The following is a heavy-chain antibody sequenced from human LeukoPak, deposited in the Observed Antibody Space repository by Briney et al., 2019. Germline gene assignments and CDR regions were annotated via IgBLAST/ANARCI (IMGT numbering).Heavy chain of an antibody. CDR1: GFTFSSFG. J-gene: IGHJ6*04. CDR3: AELGITMIGGV. D-gene: IGHD3-10*02. Sequence: GGSLRLSCAASGFTFSSFGMSWVRQAPGKGLEWVSAISSTGGTAYYADSVKGRFTISRDNAKNSLYLQMNSLRAEDTAVYYCAELGITMIGGVWGKGTTVTVSS. CDR2: ISSTGGTA. V-gene: IGHV3-23*01.